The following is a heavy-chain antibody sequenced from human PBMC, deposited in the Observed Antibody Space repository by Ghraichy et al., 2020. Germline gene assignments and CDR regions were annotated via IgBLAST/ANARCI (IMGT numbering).Heavy chain of an antibody. CDR1: GFTLSTYG. J-gene: IGHJ4*02. D-gene: IGHD2-8*02. Sequence: GGSLRLSCAASGFTLSTYGMHWVRQAPGKGLEWVAVISYDGSNKYYADSVKGRFTISRDNSKNTLYLQMNSLRAEDTAVYYCAKDHGGYCTGGVCYPFDYWGQGTLVTVSS. CDR3: AKDHGGYCTGGVCYPFDY. CDR2: ISYDGSNK. V-gene: IGHV3-30*18.